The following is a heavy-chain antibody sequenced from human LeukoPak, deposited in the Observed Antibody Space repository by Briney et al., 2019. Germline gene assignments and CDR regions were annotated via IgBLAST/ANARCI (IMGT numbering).Heavy chain of an antibody. CDR1: GFTFSTYS. CDR3: ARIGTDYYDSSGPLDY. CDR2: ISTSSSYI. Sequence: PGGSLRLSCAASGFTFSTYSMNWVRQAPGKGREGVSSISTSSSYIYYADSVKGRFTISRDNAKNSLHLQMHSLRAEDTAVYYCARIGTDYYDSSGPLDYWGQGTLVTVSS. V-gene: IGHV3-21*01. D-gene: IGHD3-22*01. J-gene: IGHJ4*02.